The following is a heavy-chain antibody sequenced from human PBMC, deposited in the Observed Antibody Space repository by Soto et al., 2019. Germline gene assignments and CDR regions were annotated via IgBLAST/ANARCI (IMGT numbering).Heavy chain of an antibody. D-gene: IGHD4-17*01. V-gene: IGHV3-30-3*01. Sequence: GGSLRLSCAASGFTFNNYAMHWVRQAPGEGLEWVALISYDGSNKYYADSVKGRFTISRDNSKNTLHLEMNSLRGEDTAVYYCARDMTTVTTCFDYWGQGTLVTVSS. CDR2: ISYDGSNK. CDR3: ARDMTTVTTCFDY. J-gene: IGHJ4*02. CDR1: GFTFNNYA.